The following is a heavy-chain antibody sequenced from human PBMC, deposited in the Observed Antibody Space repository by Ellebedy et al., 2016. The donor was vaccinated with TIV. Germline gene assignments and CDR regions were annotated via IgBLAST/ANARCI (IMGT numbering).Heavy chain of an antibody. CDR2: ISSNGGST. D-gene: IGHD5-18*01. Sequence: GGSLRLXXSASGFTFSSYAMHWVRQAPGKGLEYVSAISSNGGSTYYADSVKGRFTISRDNSKNTLYLQMNSLRAEDTAVYYCAKDPGWQLWLPFDYWGQGTLVTVSS. CDR1: GFTFSSYA. CDR3: AKDPGWQLWLPFDY. J-gene: IGHJ4*02. V-gene: IGHV3-64*04.